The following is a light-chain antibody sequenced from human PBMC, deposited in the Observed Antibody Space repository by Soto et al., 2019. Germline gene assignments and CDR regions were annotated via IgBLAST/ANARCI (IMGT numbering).Light chain of an antibody. V-gene: IGKV3-15*01. CDR1: QTVSTN. CDR3: QQYNKWPLT. Sequence: EVVMTQSPATLSVSPGERVTLSCRASQTVSTNLAWYQQKPGQAPRPLIYSASTGATGIPARFAGSGSGAEFTLTISSLQSEDFAVYYCQQYNKWPLTFGGGTKVEIK. J-gene: IGKJ4*01. CDR2: SAS.